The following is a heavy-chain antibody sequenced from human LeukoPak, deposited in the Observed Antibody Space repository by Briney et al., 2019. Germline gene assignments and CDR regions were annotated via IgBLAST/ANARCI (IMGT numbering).Heavy chain of an antibody. CDR3: ARLQTGYDFWSGYYSYYYYGMDV. CDR1: GYSFTSYW. D-gene: IGHD3-3*01. J-gene: IGHJ6*02. V-gene: IGHV5-51*01. CDR2: IYPGDSDT. Sequence: GESLQISCKGSGYSFTSYWIGWVRQMPGKGLEWMGIIYPGDSDTRYSPSFQGQVTISADKSISTAYLQWSSLKASDTAMYYCARLQTGYDFWSGYYSYYYYGMDVWGQGTTVTVAS.